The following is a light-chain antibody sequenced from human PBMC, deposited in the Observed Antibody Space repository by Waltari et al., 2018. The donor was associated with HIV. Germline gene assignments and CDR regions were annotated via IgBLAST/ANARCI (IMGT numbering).Light chain of an antibody. CDR3: QSYDNTVNGWV. J-gene: IGLJ3*02. Sequence: QSVLTQPPSVSGAPGQTVTVSCTGSSSTIGPNYAVPWYQFLPGEVPKLLIYGNTIRPAGVPGRFSGSSSGTSASLAITGLQPADEADYYCQSYDNTVNGWVFGGGTRVTV. CDR1: SSTIGPNYA. V-gene: IGLV1-40*01. CDR2: GNT.